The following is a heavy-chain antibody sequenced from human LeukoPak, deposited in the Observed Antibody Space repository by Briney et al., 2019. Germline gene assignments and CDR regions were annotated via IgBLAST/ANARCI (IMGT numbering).Heavy chain of an antibody. CDR1: GFTFSSNA. Sequence: RGRSLRLSCAASGFTFSSNAMHWVRQAPGKGLEWVAIISFDGSNKYYADSVKGRFTISRDNSKSTLYLKMDSLRAEDTAVYYCAGGVYLDYWGQGTLVTVSS. D-gene: IGHD3-16*01. J-gene: IGHJ4*02. V-gene: IGHV3-30-3*01. CDR3: AGGVYLDY. CDR2: ISFDGSNK.